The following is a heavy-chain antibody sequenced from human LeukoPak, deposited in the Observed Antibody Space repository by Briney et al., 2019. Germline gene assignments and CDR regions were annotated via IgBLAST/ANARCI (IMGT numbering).Heavy chain of an antibody. J-gene: IGHJ4*02. CDR2: ISAYNGNT. D-gene: IGHD4-17*01. V-gene: IGHV1-18*01. CDR1: GYTFTSYG. CDR3: ARLKTVTTLLGFDY. Sequence: ASVKVSCTASGYTFTSYGISWVRQAPGQGLEWMGWISAYNGNTNYAQKLQGRVTMTTDTSTSTAYMELRSLRSDDTAVYYCARLKTVTTLLGFDYWGQGTLVTVSS.